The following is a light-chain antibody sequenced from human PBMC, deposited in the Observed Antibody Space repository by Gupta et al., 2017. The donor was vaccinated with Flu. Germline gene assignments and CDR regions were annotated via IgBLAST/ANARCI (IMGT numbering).Light chain of an antibody. V-gene: IGLV1-40*01. J-gene: IGLJ2*01. CDR2: ANT. CDR1: SSNIGAGYD. CDR3: QSFDGSLSGSVV. Sequence: QSVLTQPPSVSGAPGQRVTISCTGSSSNIGAGYDVHWYQHLPGAAPKLLIYANTNRPSGVPDRISASKSGTSASLAITGLQTEDEADYYCQSFDGSLSGSVVFGGGTKLTVL.